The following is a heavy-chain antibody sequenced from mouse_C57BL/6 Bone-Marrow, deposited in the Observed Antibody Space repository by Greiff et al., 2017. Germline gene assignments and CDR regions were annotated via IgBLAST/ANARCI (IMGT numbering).Heavy chain of an antibody. D-gene: IGHD1-1*01. V-gene: IGHV5-4*01. CDR3: ARDYDGSERFAY. Sequence: EVQVVESGGGLVKPGGSLKLSCAASGFTFSSYAMSWVRQTPEKRLEWVATISDGGSYTYYPDNVKGRFTISRDNAKNNLYLQMSHLKSEDTAMXYCARDYDGSERFAYWGQGTLVTVSA. CDR1: GFTFSSYA. J-gene: IGHJ3*01. CDR2: ISDGGSYT.